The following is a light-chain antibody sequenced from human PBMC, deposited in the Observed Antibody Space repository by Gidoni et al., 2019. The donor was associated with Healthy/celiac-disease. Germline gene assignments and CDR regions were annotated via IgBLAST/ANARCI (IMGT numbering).Light chain of an antibody. CDR3: SSYTSSSTLV. J-gene: IGLJ2*01. CDR2: EVS. Sequence: QPALTQPASVPGSPGQSITISCTGTSSDVGGYNYVSWYQQHPGKAPKLMIYEVSKRPSGVSNRFSGSKSGNTASLTISGLQAEDEADYYCSSYTSSSTLVFGGGTKLTV. CDR1: SSDVGGYNY. V-gene: IGLV2-14*01.